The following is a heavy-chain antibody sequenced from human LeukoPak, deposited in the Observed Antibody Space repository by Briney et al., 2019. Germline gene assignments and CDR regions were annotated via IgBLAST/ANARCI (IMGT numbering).Heavy chain of an antibody. D-gene: IGHD3-22*01. CDR1: GFTFSGSA. CDR2: IRSKANSYAT. J-gene: IGHJ2*01. Sequence: GGSLRLSCAASGFTFSGSAMHWVRQASGKGLEWVGRIRSKANSYATAYAASVKGRFTISRDDSKKTAYLQMNSLKTEDTAVYYCTRPDSSGYWYFDLWGRGTLVTVSS. V-gene: IGHV3-73*01. CDR3: TRPDSSGYWYFDL.